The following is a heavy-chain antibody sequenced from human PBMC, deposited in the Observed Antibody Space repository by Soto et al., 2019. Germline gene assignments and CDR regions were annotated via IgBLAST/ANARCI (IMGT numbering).Heavy chain of an antibody. V-gene: IGHV3-33*01. D-gene: IGHD7-27*01. CDR2: IWYDGSNT. CDR3: VRDLLGSGGHFDY. CDR1: GFIFSSFG. Sequence: VRLSCAASGFIFSSFGMHWVRQAPGKGLEWVAHIWYDGSNTYYADSVKGRFTISRDNSRNTVYLQMNSLRAEDTAVYHCVRDLLGSGGHFDYWGQGTPVTVSS. J-gene: IGHJ4*02.